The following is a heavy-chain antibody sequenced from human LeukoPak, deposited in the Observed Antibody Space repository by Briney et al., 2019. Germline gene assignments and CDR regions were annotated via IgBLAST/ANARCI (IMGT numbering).Heavy chain of an antibody. CDR2: ISGSGGST. CDR1: GFTFSSYA. V-gene: IGHV3-23*01. CDR3: AREVGTPQAFDI. Sequence: GGSLRLSCAASGFTFSSYAMSWVRQAPGKGLEWVSAISGSGGSTYYADSVKGRFTISRDNSKNTLYLQMNSLKAEDTAIYYCAREVGTPQAFDIWGQGTMVTVSS. D-gene: IGHD1-26*01. J-gene: IGHJ3*02.